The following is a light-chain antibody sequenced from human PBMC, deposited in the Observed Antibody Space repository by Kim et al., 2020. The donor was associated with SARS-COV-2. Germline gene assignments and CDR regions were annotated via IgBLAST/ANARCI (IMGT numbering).Light chain of an antibody. CDR1: QSVSSN. V-gene: IGKV3-15*01. CDR3: QQYNNWYT. Sequence: RSVSPGERAPLSCRASQSVSSNLAWYQQKPGQAPRLLVYVASTRATCIPARFSGSGSGTEFTLTISSLQSEDFAVYYCQQYNNWYTFGQGTKLEI. CDR2: VAS. J-gene: IGKJ2*01.